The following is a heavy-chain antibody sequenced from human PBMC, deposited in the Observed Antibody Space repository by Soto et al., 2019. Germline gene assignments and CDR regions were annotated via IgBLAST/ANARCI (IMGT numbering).Heavy chain of an antibody. J-gene: IGHJ4*02. CDR1: GYTFTVYY. Sequence: ASVKVSCKASGYTFTVYYMHCVVQAPGQGLEWMGWINPDSGGTKYAQKFQGRVTMTRDTSISTAYMELSSLRSDDTAFYYCARKVRDYNFDYWGQGALVTVSS. V-gene: IGHV1-2*02. CDR2: INPDSGGT. CDR3: ARKVRDYNFDY. D-gene: IGHD4-17*01.